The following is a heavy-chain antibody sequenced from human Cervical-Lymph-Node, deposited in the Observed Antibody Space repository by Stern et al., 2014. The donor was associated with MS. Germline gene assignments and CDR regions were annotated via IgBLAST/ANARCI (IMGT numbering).Heavy chain of an antibody. J-gene: IGHJ4*02. CDR3: ARDKSGDSSGYYYPFDY. CDR2: ISAYNGNT. D-gene: IGHD3-22*01. Sequence: VQLVESGAEVKKPGASVKVSCKASGYTFTSYGISWVRQAPGQGLERMGLISAYNGNTNYAQKLQGRVTMTTDTSTSTAYMELRSLRSDDTAVYYCARDKSGDSSGYYYPFDYWGQGTLVTVSS. V-gene: IGHV1-18*01. CDR1: GYTFTSYG.